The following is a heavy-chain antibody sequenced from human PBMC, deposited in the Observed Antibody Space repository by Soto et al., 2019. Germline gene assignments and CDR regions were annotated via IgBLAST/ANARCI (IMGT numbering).Heavy chain of an antibody. J-gene: IGHJ6*02. CDR1: GFTFSSYA. CDR2: ISGSGGST. D-gene: IGHD3-10*01. Sequence: EVQLLESGGGLVQPGGSLRLSCAASGFTFSSYAMSWVRQAPGKGLEWVSAISGSGGSTYYADSVKGRFTISRDNSKNTLYLQMNSLRAEDTAVYYCAKPLYCSGSYRVYYGMDVWGQGTTVTVSS. V-gene: IGHV3-23*01. CDR3: AKPLYCSGSYRVYYGMDV.